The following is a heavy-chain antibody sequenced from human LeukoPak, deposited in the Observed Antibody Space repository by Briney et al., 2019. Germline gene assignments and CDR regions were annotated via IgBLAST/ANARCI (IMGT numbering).Heavy chain of an antibody. CDR2: ISSNGGST. V-gene: IGHV3-64*01. Sequence: PGGSLRLSCAASGFTFSSYSMNWVRQAPGKGLEYVSAISSNGGSTYYANSVKGRFTISRDNSKNTLYLQMGSLRAEDMAVYYCARSYGDHEENWFDPWGQGTLVTVSS. CDR3: ARSYGDHEENWFDP. CDR1: GFTFSSYS. D-gene: IGHD4-17*01. J-gene: IGHJ5*02.